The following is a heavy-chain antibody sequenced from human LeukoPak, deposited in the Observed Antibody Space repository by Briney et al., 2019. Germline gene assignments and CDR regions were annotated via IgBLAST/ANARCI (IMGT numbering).Heavy chain of an antibody. D-gene: IGHD1-26*01. V-gene: IGHV3-20*04. Sequence: PGGSLRLSCAASGFNFDDYRMTWVRQAPGEGLEWVSGISWNGGSTAYVDSVRGRFTISRDNAKNSLYLQMNSLRGEDTALYYCAGGSGSYSTYFDFWGQGTLVTVSS. CDR3: AGGSGSYSTYFDF. CDR1: GFNFDDYR. CDR2: ISWNGGST. J-gene: IGHJ4*02.